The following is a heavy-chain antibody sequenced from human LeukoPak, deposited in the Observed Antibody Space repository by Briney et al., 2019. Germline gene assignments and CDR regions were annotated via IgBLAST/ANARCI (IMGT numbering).Heavy chain of an antibody. D-gene: IGHD2-8*01. V-gene: IGHV3-49*04. J-gene: IGHJ4*01. CDR1: GFTFSNYA. CDR3: ARDRLQWSTPMGFDY. CDR2: IRTKDYGGTT. Sequence: GGSLRLSCTASGFTFSNYAMSWVRQAPGKGLEWVGFIRTKDYGGTTEYVASVEGRFTISRDDSKSVAHLQLNSLKTEDTAVYYCARDRLQWSTPMGFDYWGQGTLVTVSS.